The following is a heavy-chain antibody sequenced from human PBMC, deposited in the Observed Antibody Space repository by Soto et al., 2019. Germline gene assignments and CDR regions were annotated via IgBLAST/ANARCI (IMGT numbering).Heavy chain of an antibody. J-gene: IGHJ3*02. CDR2: IYYSGST. Sequence: QVQLQESGPGLVKPSETLSLTCTVSGGSVSSGSYYWSWIRQPPGKGLEWIGYIYYSGSTNYNPSLRSRVPISVDTSKNRFSLKLSSVTAADTAVYYCARDGYYGSGDAFDIWGQGTMVTVSS. D-gene: IGHD3-10*01. CDR1: GGSVSSGSYY. V-gene: IGHV4-61*01. CDR3: ARDGYYGSGDAFDI.